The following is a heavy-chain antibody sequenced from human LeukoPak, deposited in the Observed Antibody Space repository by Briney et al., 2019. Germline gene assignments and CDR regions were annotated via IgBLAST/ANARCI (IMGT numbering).Heavy chain of an antibody. CDR2: ISICGGNT. V-gene: IGHV3-23*01. J-gene: IGHJ5*02. D-gene: IGHD3-10*01. CDR1: GFTFSNYA. CDR3: AKGSLVRGGCDP. Sequence: GGSLTLSCAASGFTFSNYAVSWARQAPGEGLDWVSTISICGGNTYYTNSVTSRHTISRDKSMSTLSKQMNRLIAEDTAVYCYAKGSLVRGGCDPWGEGTIVTVAS.